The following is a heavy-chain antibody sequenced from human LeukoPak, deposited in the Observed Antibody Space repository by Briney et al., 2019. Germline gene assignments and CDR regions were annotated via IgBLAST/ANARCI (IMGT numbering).Heavy chain of an antibody. Sequence: PSETLSLTCTISGGSMSVGRSYWGWVRQPPGKGLEWIASIYYDGTTYYYPSLKSRVTISMDSSKNHFSLEVKSVTAADTAMYYCGTGGGIAVSHVRGQGIMVAVST. CDR1: GGSMSVGRSY. V-gene: IGHV4-39*07. J-gene: IGHJ4*02. D-gene: IGHD6-19*01. CDR2: IYYDGTT. CDR3: GTGGGIAVSHV.